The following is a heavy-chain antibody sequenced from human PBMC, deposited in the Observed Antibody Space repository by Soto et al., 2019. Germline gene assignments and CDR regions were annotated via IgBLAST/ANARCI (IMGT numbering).Heavy chain of an antibody. CDR1: GFTFSNYA. Sequence: EVQLVESGGGLVQPGGSLRLSCAASGFTFSNYAMHWVRQAPGMGLEYVSAVSSNGGTTYYASSVEGRFTISRDNSKNTLYLQMGSLRAGDMAVYYCARVVSYYYYYMDVWGKGTTVTVSS. V-gene: IGHV3-64*01. CDR3: ARVVSYYYYYMDV. J-gene: IGHJ6*03. CDR2: VSSNGGTT.